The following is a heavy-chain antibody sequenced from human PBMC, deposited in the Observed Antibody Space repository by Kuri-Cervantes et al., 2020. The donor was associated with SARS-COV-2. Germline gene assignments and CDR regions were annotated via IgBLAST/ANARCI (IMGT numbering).Heavy chain of an antibody. D-gene: IGHD1-26*01. V-gene: IGHV4-39*07. J-gene: IGHJ4*02. Sequence: GPLRLSCTVSGGSISSSSYYWGWIRQPPGKGLEWIGSIYYSGSTYYNPSLKSRVTISVDTSKKQVSLKLSSVTAADTAVYYCARDGARGYSGALYSFDYWGQGTLVTVSS. CDR1: GGSISSSSYY. CDR2: IYYSGST. CDR3: ARDGARGYSGALYSFDY.